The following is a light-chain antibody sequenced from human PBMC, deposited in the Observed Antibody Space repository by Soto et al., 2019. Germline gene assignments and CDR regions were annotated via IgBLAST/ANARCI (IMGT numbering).Light chain of an antibody. V-gene: IGKV3-20*01. CDR1: QSVSSSY. Sequence: EIVLTQSPGTLSLSPGERATLSCRASQSVSSSYLAWYQQKPGQDPRLLIYGASSRATGAQDRFSGNRSGTDFTLTISRLEPEDFAVYYCQQYGSSPITFGQGTRLEIK. J-gene: IGKJ5*01. CDR3: QQYGSSPIT. CDR2: GAS.